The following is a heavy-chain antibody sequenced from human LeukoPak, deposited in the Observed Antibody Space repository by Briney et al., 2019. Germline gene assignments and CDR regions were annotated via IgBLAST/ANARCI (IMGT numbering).Heavy chain of an antibody. CDR3: AKDRESGSYYVARYYFDY. CDR2: ISGSGGST. V-gene: IGHV3-23*01. Sequence: GSLRLSCAASGFTFSSYAMSWVRQAPGKGLEWVSAISGSGGSTYYADSVKGRFTISRDNSKNTLYLQMNSLRAEDTAVYYCAKDRESGSYYVARYYFDYWGQGTLVTVSS. J-gene: IGHJ4*02. CDR1: GFTFSSYA. D-gene: IGHD1-26*01.